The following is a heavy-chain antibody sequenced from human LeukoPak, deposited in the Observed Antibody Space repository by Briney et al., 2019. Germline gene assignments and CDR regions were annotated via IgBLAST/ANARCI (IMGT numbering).Heavy chain of an antibody. CDR2: IYHSGST. J-gene: IGHJ4*02. Sequence: PSETLSLTCTVSGASVSSGSYYWSWIRQPPGTGLEWIGFIYHSGSTYYNPSLKSRVTISVDRSKNQFSLKLTSVTAADTAVYYCARVAVGGSFQFDYWGQGTLVTVSS. V-gene: IGHV4-30-2*01. CDR3: ARVAVGGSFQFDY. CDR1: GASVSSGSYY. D-gene: IGHD2-15*01.